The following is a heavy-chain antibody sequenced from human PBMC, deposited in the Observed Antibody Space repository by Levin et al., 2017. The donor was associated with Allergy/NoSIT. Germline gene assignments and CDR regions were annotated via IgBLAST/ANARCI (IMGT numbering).Heavy chain of an antibody. D-gene: IGHD3-22*01. V-gene: IGHV3-15*01. CDR1: GFTFSNAW. J-gene: IGHJ4*02. CDR2: IKGKNDGGTT. Sequence: MTGGSLRLSCAASGFTFSNAWMSWVRQAPGKGLEWVGRIKGKNDGGTTDYAPPVKGRFTISRDDSKNTLYLQMNSLKIEDTAVYYCTTDDYYDSSGYKAAFDCWGQGTVATVSS. CDR3: TTDDYYDSSGYKAAFDC.